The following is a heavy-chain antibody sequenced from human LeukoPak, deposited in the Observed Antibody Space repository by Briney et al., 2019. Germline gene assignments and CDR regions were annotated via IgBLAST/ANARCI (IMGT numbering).Heavy chain of an antibody. CDR1: GFTFSDYY. CDR3: ARVSRPYYYMDV. D-gene: IGHD6-6*01. CDR2: ISSSGSTI. Sequence: GGSLRLSCAASGFTFSDYYMSWIRQAPGKGLEWVSYISSSGSTIYYADSVKGRFTISRNNAKNSLYLQMNSLRAEDTAVYYCARVSRPYYYMDVWGKGTTVTVSS. V-gene: IGHV3-11*01. J-gene: IGHJ6*03.